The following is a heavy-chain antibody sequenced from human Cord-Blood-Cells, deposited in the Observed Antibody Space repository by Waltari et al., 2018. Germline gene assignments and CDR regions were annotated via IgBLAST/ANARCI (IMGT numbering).Heavy chain of an antibody. CDR1: GFTFSSYI. J-gene: IGHJ2*01. V-gene: IGHV3-48*01. Sequence: EVQLVESGGGLVQPGGSLRLSCAASGFTFSSYILHWVRPAPGKGLEWVSYMSSSSSTIYYADSVKGRFTISRDNAKNSLYLQMNSLRAEDTAVYYCARDRRAGTTGWYFDLWGRGTLVTVSS. CDR2: MSSSSSTI. D-gene: IGHD1-7*01. CDR3: ARDRRAGTTGWYFDL.